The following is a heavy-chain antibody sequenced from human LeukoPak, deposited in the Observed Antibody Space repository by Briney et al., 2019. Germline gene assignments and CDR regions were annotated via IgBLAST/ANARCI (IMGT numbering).Heavy chain of an antibody. V-gene: IGHV5-51*01. CDR3: ARLAVGVTDAFYI. CDR1: GYSITSYW. CDR2: IYPGDSDT. D-gene: IGHD3-16*01. J-gene: IGHJ3*02. Sequence: GESLKISCKGSGYSITSYWIGWVRQMPGKGLEWMGIIYPGDSDTRYSPSFQGQVTISADKSISTAYLQWSSLKASYTAMLYCARLAVGVTDAFYIRGQLIMVTVSS.